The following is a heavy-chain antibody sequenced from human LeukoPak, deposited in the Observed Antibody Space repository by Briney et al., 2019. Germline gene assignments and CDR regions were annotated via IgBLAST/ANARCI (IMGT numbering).Heavy chain of an antibody. D-gene: IGHD2/OR15-2a*01. J-gene: IGHJ4*02. V-gene: IGHV4-39*07. Sequence: SETLSLTCTVSGGSISSSNYYWGWIRQPPGKGLEWIGSVYYSGNTYYNPSLKSRVTMSVDTSKNQFSLKLSSVTAADTAVYYCARGGTFYIYWGQGTLVTVSS. CDR1: GGSISSSNYY. CDR3: ARGGTFYIY. CDR2: VYYSGNT.